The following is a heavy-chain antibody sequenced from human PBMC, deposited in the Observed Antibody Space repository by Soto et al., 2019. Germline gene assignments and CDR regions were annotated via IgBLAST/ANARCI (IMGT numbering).Heavy chain of an antibody. CDR1: GGSIISVGYY. D-gene: IGHD2-21*02. J-gene: IGHJ4*02. CDR2: IYYSGST. V-gene: IGHV4-31*03. CDR3: ARFCGGDCYLPRAFDY. Sequence: LSLTCTVSGGSIISVGYYWSWIGQHPWKGLEWIGYIYYSGSTYYNPSLKSRVTISVDTSKNQFSLKLSSVTAADTAVYYCARFCGGDCYLPRAFDYWGQGTLVTVSS.